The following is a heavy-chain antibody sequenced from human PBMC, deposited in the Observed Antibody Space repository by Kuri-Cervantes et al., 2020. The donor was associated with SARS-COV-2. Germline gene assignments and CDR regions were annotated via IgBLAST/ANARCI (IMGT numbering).Heavy chain of an antibody. Sequence: GGSLRLSCAASGFTVSSNYMSWVRQAPGKGLEWVPVIYSGGSTYYADSVKGRFTISRENYKNTLYLQMNSLRAEDTAVYYFAKVGGTLTYYFDYWGQGTLVTVSS. V-gene: IGHV3-66*01. J-gene: IGHJ4*02. D-gene: IGHD2-15*01. CDR1: GFTVSSNY. CDR2: IYSGGST. CDR3: AKVGGTLTYYFDY.